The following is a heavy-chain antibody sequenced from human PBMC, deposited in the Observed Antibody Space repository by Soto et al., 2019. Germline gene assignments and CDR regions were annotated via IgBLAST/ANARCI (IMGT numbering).Heavy chain of an antibody. D-gene: IGHD2-2*01. CDR3: ARAVVPAAMPEYYYGMDV. Sequence: EVQLVESGGGLVQPGGSLRLSCAASGFTFSSYDMHWVRQATGKGLEWVSAIGTAGDTYYPGSVKGRFTISREHAKNSVYRQMKSLTAGDTAVYYCARAVVPAAMPEYYYGMDVWGQGTTVTVS. CDR2: IGTAGDT. J-gene: IGHJ6*02. CDR1: GFTFSSYD. V-gene: IGHV3-13*04.